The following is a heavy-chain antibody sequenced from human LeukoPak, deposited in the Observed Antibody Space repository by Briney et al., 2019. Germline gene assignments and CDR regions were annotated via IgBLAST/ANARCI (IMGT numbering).Heavy chain of an antibody. Sequence: GGSLRLSCAASGFTFSSYNMNWVRQAPGKGLEWVSDISSSGSTVYFADSVKGRFTISRDNAKNSLYLQMNSLRDEDTAVYYCARLEYYYVSGNYYKLFDYWGQGTLVTVCS. CDR2: ISSSGSTV. V-gene: IGHV3-48*02. D-gene: IGHD3-10*01. J-gene: IGHJ4*02. CDR3: ARLEYYYVSGNYYKLFDY. CDR1: GFTFSSYN.